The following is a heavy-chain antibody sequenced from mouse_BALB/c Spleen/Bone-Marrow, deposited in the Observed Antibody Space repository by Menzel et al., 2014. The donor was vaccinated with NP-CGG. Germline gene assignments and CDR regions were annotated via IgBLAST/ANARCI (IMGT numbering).Heavy chain of an antibody. J-gene: IGHJ3*01. CDR3: ARDYDYGCAY. D-gene: IGHD2-4*01. CDR2: VNPNNGGT. V-gene: IGHV1-26*01. Sequence: VQLQQSGPVLVKPGASVKISCKASGYSFTDYYMHWVQQRHGKSLEWIGRVNPNNGGTNYNQKFKGKAIFTVDKSSSTAYMELRSLTSEDSAVYFCARDYDYGCAYWGQGTLATVSA. CDR1: GYSFTDYY.